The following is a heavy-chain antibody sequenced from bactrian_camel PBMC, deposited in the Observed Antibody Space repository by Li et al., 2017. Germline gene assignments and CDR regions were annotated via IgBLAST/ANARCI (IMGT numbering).Heavy chain of an antibody. CDR3: AARSGYCGSLSWPAPSTFTT. J-gene: IGHJ6*01. Sequence: HVQLVESGGGSVQTGETLRLSCLGVGVTFEGADMNWYRQPPGKRCELVASISSDGRTYYTDSVKGRFTIAQGSADNTVDLQMNSLKPEDTAMYYCAARSGYCGSLSWPAPSTFTTWGQGTQVTVS. CDR1: GVTFEGAD. D-gene: IGHD2*01. V-gene: IGHV3S55*01. CDR2: ISSDGRT.